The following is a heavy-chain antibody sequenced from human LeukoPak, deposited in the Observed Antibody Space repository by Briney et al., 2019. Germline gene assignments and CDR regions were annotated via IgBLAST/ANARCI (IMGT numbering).Heavy chain of an antibody. CDR3: AKQHVVPAATPAFDY. Sequence: GASVKVSCKASGYTFTSYGISWVRQAPGQGLEWMGWISAYNGNTNYAQKLQGRVTMTTDTSTSTAYMELRSLRSDDTAVYYCAKQHVVPAATPAFDYWGQGTLVTVSS. D-gene: IGHD2-2*01. J-gene: IGHJ4*02. V-gene: IGHV1-18*01. CDR1: GYTFTSYG. CDR2: ISAYNGNT.